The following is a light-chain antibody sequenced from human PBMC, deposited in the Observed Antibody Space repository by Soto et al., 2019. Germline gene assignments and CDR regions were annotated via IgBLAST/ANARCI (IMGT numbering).Light chain of an antibody. CDR1: TSNIGGRP. J-gene: IGLJ1*01. CDR2: TTN. V-gene: IGLV1-44*01. Sequence: QLVLTQPPSVSGAPGQRVIISCSGSTSNIGGRPVNWYQQLPGTAPKLLIYTTNQRPSGVPGRFSASKSGTSASLAISGLQSEDEADYYCGAWDDTLKGYVFGSGTKLTVL. CDR3: GAWDDTLKGYV.